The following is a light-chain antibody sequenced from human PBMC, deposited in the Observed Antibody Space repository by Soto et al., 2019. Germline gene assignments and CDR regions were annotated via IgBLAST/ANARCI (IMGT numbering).Light chain of an antibody. CDR3: QQYDDWLRLT. V-gene: IGKV3D-15*01. CDR2: GAS. J-gene: IGKJ4*01. Sequence: EIVMTQSPATLSLSPGERATLSCRASQSVNIYLAWYQQKPGQAPRPLILGASSRATGTPARFSGSGSGTEFNLTSSSLQSEDFGVYFCQQYDDWLRLTFGGGTKVEIK. CDR1: QSVNIY.